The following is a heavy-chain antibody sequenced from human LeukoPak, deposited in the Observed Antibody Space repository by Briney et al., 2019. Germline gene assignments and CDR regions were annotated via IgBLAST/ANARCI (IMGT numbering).Heavy chain of an antibody. D-gene: IGHD6-13*01. Sequence: PGGSLRLSCAASGFTFSSYAMHWVRQAPGKGLEWVAVISYDGSNKYYADSVKGRFTISRDNSKNTLYLQMNSLRAEDTAVYYCARESSGSSSWYYFDYWGQGTLVTVSS. CDR1: GFTFSSYA. J-gene: IGHJ4*02. CDR2: ISYDGSNK. CDR3: ARESSGSSSWYYFDY. V-gene: IGHV3-30-3*01.